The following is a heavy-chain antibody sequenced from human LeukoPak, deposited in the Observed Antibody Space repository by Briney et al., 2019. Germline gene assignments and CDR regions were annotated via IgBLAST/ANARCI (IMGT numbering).Heavy chain of an antibody. V-gene: IGHV1-46*01. D-gene: IGHD2-8*01. CDR3: AKAVYATYYFDY. J-gene: IGHJ4*02. Sequence: ASVKVSCKASGYTFTNYYIHWVRQAPGQGLEWMGIITPSDGSTSYAQKFQGRPTMTRDMSTSTVYMELSSLRSEDTAVYYCAKAVYATYYFDYWGQGTLVTVSS. CDR1: GYTFTNYY. CDR2: ITPSDGST.